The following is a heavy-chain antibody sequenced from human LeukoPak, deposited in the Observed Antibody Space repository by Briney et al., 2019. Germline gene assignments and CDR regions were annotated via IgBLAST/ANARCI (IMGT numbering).Heavy chain of an antibody. CDR2: IKEDGSEE. D-gene: IGHD6-19*01. V-gene: IGHV3-7*01. J-gene: IGHJ4*02. Sequence: GGSLRLSCTASGFTLGSYWMSWVRQAPGKGLEWVANIKEDGSEEYYVDSVKGRFTISRDNPKNSLSLQMNSLRVEDTAVFYCAKERWGSSGHFGLWGQGTLVTVSS. CDR1: GFTLGSYW. CDR3: AKERWGSSGHFGL.